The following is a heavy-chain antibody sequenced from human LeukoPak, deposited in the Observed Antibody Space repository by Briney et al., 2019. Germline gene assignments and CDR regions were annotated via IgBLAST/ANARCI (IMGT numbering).Heavy chain of an antibody. V-gene: IGHV1-2*02. CDR2: INSNSGGT. J-gene: IGHJ4*02. Sequence: ASVKVSCKASGYTFTTYHMDWVRQAPGQGLEWMGRINSNSGGTNYAQKFQGRVTMTRDTSIRTAYMELSRLTSDDTAVYYCAISVEMAAMPSYDYWGQGTLVTVSS. CDR3: AISVEMAAMPSYDY. CDR1: GYTFTTYH. D-gene: IGHD5-24*01.